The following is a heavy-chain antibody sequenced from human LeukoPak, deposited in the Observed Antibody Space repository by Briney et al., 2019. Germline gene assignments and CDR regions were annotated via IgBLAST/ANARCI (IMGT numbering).Heavy chain of an antibody. CDR3: ARDRCSGGSCYYDY. D-gene: IGHD2-15*01. CDR1: GYTSTSYG. Sequence: ASVKVSCKASGYTSTSYGISWVRQAPGQGLEWMGWISAYNGNTNYAQKLQGRVTMTTDTSTSTAYMELRSLRSDDTAVYYCARDRCSGGSCYYDYWGQGTLVTVSS. J-gene: IGHJ4*02. CDR2: ISAYNGNT. V-gene: IGHV1-18*01.